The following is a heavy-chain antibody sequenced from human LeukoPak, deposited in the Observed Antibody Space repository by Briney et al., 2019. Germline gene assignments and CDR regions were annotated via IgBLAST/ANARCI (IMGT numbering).Heavy chain of an antibody. CDR2: ISHDGATNK. Sequence: PGGSLRLSCAASGFTFSSYAMSWVRQAPGKGLEWVSVISHDGATNKYYAVSVKGRFSISRDNSKNTLNLRMNSLRVEDTAVYYCARDPSRFGEFGFNDLWGQGTLVTVSS. J-gene: IGHJ5*02. V-gene: IGHV3-30-3*01. D-gene: IGHD3-10*01. CDR1: GFTFSSYA. CDR3: ARDPSRFGEFGFNDL.